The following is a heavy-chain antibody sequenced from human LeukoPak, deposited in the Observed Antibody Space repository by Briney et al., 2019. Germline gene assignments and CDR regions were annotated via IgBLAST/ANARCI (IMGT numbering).Heavy chain of an antibody. CDR2: IYYSGST. D-gene: IGHD5-18*01. CDR3: ARGPHGYSYGPYYYGMDV. CDR1: GGSISSYY. J-gene: IGHJ6*02. Sequence: SETLSPTCTVSGGSISSYYWSWIRQPPGKGLEWIGYIYYSGSTNYNPSLKSRVTISVDTSKNQFSLKLSSVTAADTAVYYCARGPHGYSYGPYYYGMDVWGQGTTVTVSS. V-gene: IGHV4-59*01.